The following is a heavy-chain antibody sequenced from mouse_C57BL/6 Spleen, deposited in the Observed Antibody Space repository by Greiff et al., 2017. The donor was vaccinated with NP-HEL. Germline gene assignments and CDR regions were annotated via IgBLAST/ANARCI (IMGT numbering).Heavy chain of an antibody. D-gene: IGHD2-4*01. CDR2: IWRGGST. CDR3: ATIYYDYLYAMDY. V-gene: IGHV2-5*01. CDR1: GFSLTSYG. J-gene: IGHJ4*01. Sequence: QVHVKQSGPGLVQPSQSLSITCTVSGFSLTSYGVHWVRQSPGKGLEWLGVIWRGGSTDYNVAFMSRLSITKDNSKSQVFFKMNSLQADDTAIYYCATIYYDYLYAMDYWGQGTSVTVSS.